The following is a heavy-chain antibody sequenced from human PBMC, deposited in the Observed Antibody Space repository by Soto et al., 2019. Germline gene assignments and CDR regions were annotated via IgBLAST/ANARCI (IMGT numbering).Heavy chain of an antibody. CDR3: ARESRSWYGSIWDY. CDR1: DGSIRGSG. J-gene: IGHJ4*02. V-gene: IGHV4-59*01. Sequence: XETQSVTCTVADGSIRGSGGSWIRQPPGKGLEWIGYIYYSGSTNYNPSLKSRVTISVDTSKNQFSLKLSSVTAADTAVYYCARESRSWYGSIWDYWGQGTLVTVSS. D-gene: IGHD6-13*01. CDR2: IYYSGST.